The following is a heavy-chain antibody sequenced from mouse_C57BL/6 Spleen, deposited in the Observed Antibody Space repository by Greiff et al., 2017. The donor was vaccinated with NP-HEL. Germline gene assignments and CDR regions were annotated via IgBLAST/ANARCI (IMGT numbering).Heavy chain of an antibody. V-gene: IGHV1-15*01. D-gene: IGHD1-1*01. CDR2: IDPETGGT. J-gene: IGHJ2*01. CDR3: TRPGGSPYFDY. CDR1: GYTFTDYE. Sequence: QVQLQQSGAELVRPGASVTLSCKASGYTFTDYEMHWVKQTPVHGLEWIGAIDPETGGTAYNQKFKGKAILTADKSSSTAYMELRSLTSEDSAVYYCTRPGGSPYFDYWGQGTTLTVSS.